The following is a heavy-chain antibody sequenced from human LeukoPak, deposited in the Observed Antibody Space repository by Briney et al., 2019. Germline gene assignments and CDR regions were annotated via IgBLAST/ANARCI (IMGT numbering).Heavy chain of an antibody. CDR1: GYTFTSYY. CDR3: ARGGLYTMIVVVVDY. CDR2: INPNSGGT. Sequence: ASVKLSCKASGYTFTSYYMHWVRQAPGQGLEWMGWINPNSGGTNYAKKFQGRVTMTRDTSISTAYMELSRLRSDDTAVYYCARGGLYTMIVVVVDYWGQGTLVTVSS. D-gene: IGHD3-22*01. J-gene: IGHJ4*02. V-gene: IGHV1-2*02.